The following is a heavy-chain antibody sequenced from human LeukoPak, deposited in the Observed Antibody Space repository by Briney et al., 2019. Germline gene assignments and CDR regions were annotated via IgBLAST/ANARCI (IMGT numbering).Heavy chain of an antibody. J-gene: IGHJ4*02. D-gene: IGHD1-26*01. CDR2: IYTSGST. CDR3: ARERRSGSYYYFDY. V-gene: IGHV4-4*07. Sequence: PSETLSLTCTVSGGSISSYYWSWIRQPAGKGLEWIGRIYTSGSTNYNPSLKSRVTISVDTSKNQFSLKLSSVTAADTAVYYCARERRSGSYYYFDYWGQGTLVTVSS. CDR1: GGSISSYY.